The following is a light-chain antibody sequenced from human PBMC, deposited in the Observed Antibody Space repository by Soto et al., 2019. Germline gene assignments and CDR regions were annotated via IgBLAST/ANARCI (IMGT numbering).Light chain of an antibody. Sequence: DIQMTQCPTSLSASVGDRVTITCRASQGIGYNLAWYQQKPGKVPKVLIYTASTLHSGVPSRFSGSGSGTEFTLTINSLQPEDVATYFCQKYDSVPWSFGQGTRVEI. CDR1: QGIGYN. J-gene: IGKJ1*01. V-gene: IGKV1-27*01. CDR3: QKYDSVPWS. CDR2: TAS.